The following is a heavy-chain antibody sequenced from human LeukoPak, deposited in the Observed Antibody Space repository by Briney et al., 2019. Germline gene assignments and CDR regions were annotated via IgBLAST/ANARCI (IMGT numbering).Heavy chain of an antibody. J-gene: IGHJ6*02. CDR3: ARSGLGVGMDV. Sequence: SETLSLTCTVSGGSISSSSYYWGWIRRPPGKGLEWIGSIYYSGSTYYNPSLKSRVTISVDTSKNQFSLKLSSVTAADTAVYYCARSGLGVGMDVWGQGTTVTVSS. V-gene: IGHV4-39*01. CDR1: GGSISSSSYY. CDR2: IYYSGST. D-gene: IGHD1-26*01.